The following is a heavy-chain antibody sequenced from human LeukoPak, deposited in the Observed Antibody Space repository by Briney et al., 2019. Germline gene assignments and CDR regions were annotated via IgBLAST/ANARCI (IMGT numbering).Heavy chain of an antibody. CDR1: GGSISSSNW. V-gene: IGHV4-4*02. D-gene: IGHD3-9*01. J-gene: IGHJ5*02. Sequence: SETLSLTCAVSGGSISSSNWWSWVRQPPGKGLEWIGYIYYSGSTHYNPSLKSRVTISVDTSKNQFSLRLSSVTAADTAVYYCARDMTDWWFDPWGQGTLVTVSS. CDR3: ARDMTDWWFDP. CDR2: IYYSGST.